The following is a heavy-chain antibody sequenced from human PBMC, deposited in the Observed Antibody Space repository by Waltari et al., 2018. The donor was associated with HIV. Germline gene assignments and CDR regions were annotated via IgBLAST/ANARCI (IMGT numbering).Heavy chain of an antibody. CDR3: AKDARFLDLDYYYGMDV. Sequence: QVQLVESGGGVVQPGRSLKLPCAASGFPFSSNGRHWVRQAPGKGLEWVAVISYDGSNKYYADSVKGRFTISRDNSKNTLYLQMNSLRAEDTAVYYCAKDARFLDLDYYYGMDVWGQGTTVTVSS. J-gene: IGHJ6*02. V-gene: IGHV3-30*18. CDR2: ISYDGSNK. CDR1: GFPFSSNG. D-gene: IGHD3-3*01.